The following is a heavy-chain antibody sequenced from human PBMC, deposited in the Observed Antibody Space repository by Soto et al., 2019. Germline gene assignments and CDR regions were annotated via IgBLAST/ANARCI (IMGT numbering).Heavy chain of an antibody. CDR2: IWYDGSNK. V-gene: IGHV3-33*01. Sequence: QVQLVESGGGVVQPGRSLRLSCAASGFTFSSYGMHWVRQAPGKGLEWVAVIWYDGSNKNYADSVKGRFTISRDNSKNPLYLQMNSLGAEDTAVYYCARANYYDSSGTPQYGMDVWGQGTTFTVSS. CDR3: ARANYYDSSGTPQYGMDV. D-gene: IGHD3-22*01. CDR1: GFTFSSYG. J-gene: IGHJ6*02.